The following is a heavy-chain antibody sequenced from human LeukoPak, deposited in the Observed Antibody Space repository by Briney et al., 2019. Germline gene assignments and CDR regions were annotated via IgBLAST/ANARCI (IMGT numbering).Heavy chain of an antibody. CDR3: ATRRITMVRGVIIKEYYFDY. CDR1: GYTLTELS. CDR2: FDPEDGET. V-gene: IGHV1-24*01. Sequence: ASVKVSCKVSGYTLTELSMHWVRQAPRKGLEWMGGFDPEDGETIYAQKFQGRVTMTEDTSTDTAYMELSSLRSEDTAVYYCATRRITMVRGVIIKEYYFDYWGQGTLVTVSS. D-gene: IGHD3-10*01. J-gene: IGHJ4*02.